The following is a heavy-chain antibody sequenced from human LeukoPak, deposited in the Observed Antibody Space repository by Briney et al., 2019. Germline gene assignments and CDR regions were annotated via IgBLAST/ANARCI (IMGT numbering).Heavy chain of an antibody. CDR1: GFTFSDSG. CDR2: IRLDGNIK. D-gene: IGHD3-10*01. J-gene: IGHJ4*02. CDR3: AKDRELLWFGELNYFDY. V-gene: IGHV3-30*02. Sequence: GGSLRLSCAASGFTFSDSGIHWVRQAPGKGLEWLAFIRLDGNIKYFAASVKGRFTISRDNSKNTLYLQMNSLRAEDTAVYYCAKDRELLWFGELNYFDYWGQGTLVTVSS.